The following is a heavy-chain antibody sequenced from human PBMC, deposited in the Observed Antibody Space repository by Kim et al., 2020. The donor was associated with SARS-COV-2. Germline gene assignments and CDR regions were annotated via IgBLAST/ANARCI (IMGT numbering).Heavy chain of an antibody. V-gene: IGHV3-21*01. CDR2: ISSSSSYI. D-gene: IGHD3-10*01. J-gene: IGHJ4*02. CDR3: AREAFTMVRGVIPVGYDY. Sequence: GGSLRLSCAASGFTFSSYSMNWVRQAPGKGLEWVSSISSSSSYIYYADSVKGRFTISRDNAKNSLYLQMNSLRAEDTAVYYCAREAFTMVRGVIPVGYDYWGQGTLVTVSS. CDR1: GFTFSSYS.